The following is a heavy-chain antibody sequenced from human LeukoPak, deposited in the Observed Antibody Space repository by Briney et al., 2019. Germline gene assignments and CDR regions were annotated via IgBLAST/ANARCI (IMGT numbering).Heavy chain of an antibody. CDR2: IDLRGGST. CDR1: GYIFTSYY. D-gene: IGHD2-15*01. Sequence: GASVKVSCKASGYIFTSYYIHWVRQAPGQGLEWMGRIDLRGGSTSYPQRFQGRVTMTRDTSTTTVYMELSSLRSDDTAVYYCARGPIRGGYNWFDPWGQGTLVTVSS. CDR3: ARGPIRGGYNWFDP. V-gene: IGHV1-46*01. J-gene: IGHJ5*02.